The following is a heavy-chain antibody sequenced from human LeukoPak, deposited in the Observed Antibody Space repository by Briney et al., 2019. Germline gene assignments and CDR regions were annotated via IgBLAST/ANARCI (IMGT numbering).Heavy chain of an antibody. V-gene: IGHV4-39*07. CDR2: IYHSGTT. CDR1: GDSISSSSYY. Sequence: SETLSLTCTVSGDSISSSSYYWGWIRQPPGKGLEWIAYIYHSGTTYYNPSLKSRATISVDTSKNQFSLKLSSVTAADTAVYYCARRATLYYYYYMDVWGKGTTVTISS. CDR3: ARRATLYYYYYMDV. J-gene: IGHJ6*03.